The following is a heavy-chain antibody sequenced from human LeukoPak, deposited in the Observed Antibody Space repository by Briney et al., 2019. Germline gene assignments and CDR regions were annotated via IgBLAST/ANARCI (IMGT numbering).Heavy chain of an antibody. CDR1: GYTFRTYG. Sequence: GASVKVSCKTSGYTFRTYGITWVRQAPGQGLEWMGWITAYSGDKKYAQKIQDRVTMTTDTSTSTAYMELRSLTSDDTAVYYCARDQGYCSSTSCFGVDWGQGTLVTVSS. CDR2: ITAYSGDK. D-gene: IGHD2-2*01. CDR3: ARDQGYCSSTSCFGVD. V-gene: IGHV1-18*01. J-gene: IGHJ4*02.